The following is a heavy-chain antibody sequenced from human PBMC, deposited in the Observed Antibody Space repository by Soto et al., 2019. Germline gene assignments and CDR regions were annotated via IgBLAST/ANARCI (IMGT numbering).Heavy chain of an antibody. Sequence: QVQLVQSGAEVKKPGASVKVSCKASGYTFTSYGINWVRQAPGQGLEWMGWISAYNGNTNYAQKLQDRVTMTADTSTSKAYMELRRLRSDDTAVYYCATDQCPGTTAFDAFDIWGQGTMVTVSS. CDR2: ISAYNGNT. J-gene: IGHJ3*02. V-gene: IGHV1-18*01. CDR3: ATDQCPGTTAFDAFDI. CDR1: GYTFTSYG. D-gene: IGHD2-21*02.